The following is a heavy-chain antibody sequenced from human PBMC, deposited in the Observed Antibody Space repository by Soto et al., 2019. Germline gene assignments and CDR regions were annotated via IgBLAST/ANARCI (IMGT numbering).Heavy chain of an antibody. CDR2: IYYSGSS. Sequence: QVQLQESGPGLVKPSETLSLTCNVSGDAINRDYWSWIRQPPGKGLEWIGYIYYSGSSDYNPSLKSRVTISLEKSENHFSLTLTSVTAADTAVYYCARRTVGYYFDYWGQGILVTVSS. CDR1: GDAINRDY. V-gene: IGHV4-59*08. CDR3: ARRTVGYYFDY. D-gene: IGHD3-22*01. J-gene: IGHJ4*02.